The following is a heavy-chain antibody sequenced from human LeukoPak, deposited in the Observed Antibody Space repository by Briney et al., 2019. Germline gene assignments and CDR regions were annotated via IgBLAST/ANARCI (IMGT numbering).Heavy chain of an antibody. CDR1: GGTFSSYA. CDR2: IIPIFGTA. D-gene: IGHD4-17*01. Sequence: ASVKVSCKASGGTFSSYAISWVRQAPGQGLEWMGGIIPIFGTANYAQKFQGRVTITADESTSAAYMELSSLRSEDTAVYYCARDHYEEGFDPWGQGTPVTVSS. CDR3: ARDHYEEGFDP. J-gene: IGHJ5*02. V-gene: IGHV1-69*13.